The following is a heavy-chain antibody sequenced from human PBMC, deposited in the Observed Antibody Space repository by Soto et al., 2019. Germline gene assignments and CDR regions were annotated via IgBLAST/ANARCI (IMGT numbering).Heavy chain of an antibody. V-gene: IGHV3-21*01. J-gene: IGHJ6*02. Sequence: GGSLRLSCAASGVNFNSYTINWVRQAPGKRLEWLSSISSSGYIFSTDSVRGRFTISRDNAKNSVYLQINSLRAEATAVYFCASDCSGGNCYPGMDVWGQGTTVT. CDR3: ASDCSGGNCYPGMDV. CDR2: ISSSGYI. D-gene: IGHD2-21*01. CDR1: GVNFNSYT.